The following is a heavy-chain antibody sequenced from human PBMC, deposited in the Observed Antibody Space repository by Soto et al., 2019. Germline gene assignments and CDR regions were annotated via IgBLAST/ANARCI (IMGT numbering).Heavy chain of an antibody. CDR2: ISGSGDRT. Sequence: EVQLLESGGGLVQPGGSLRLSCAASGITISNYPMSWVRQPPGKGLDWVSGISGSGDRTYYADSAKGRFTISKDISRNSLSLQLDRLRVEDTAVYFCVKDGGGYPSTAPHWGQGTLVTVSS. D-gene: IGHD3-22*01. J-gene: IGHJ4*02. V-gene: IGHV3-23*01. CDR3: VKDGGGYPSTAPH. CDR1: GITISNYP.